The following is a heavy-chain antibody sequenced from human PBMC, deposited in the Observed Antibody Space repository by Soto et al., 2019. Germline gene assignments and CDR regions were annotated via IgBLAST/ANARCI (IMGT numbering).Heavy chain of an antibody. V-gene: IGHV4-34*01. CDR3: ARRYSGYDYDY. J-gene: IGHJ4*02. Sequence: QVQLQQWGAGLLKPSETLSLTCAVYGGSFSDYYWSWIRQPPGKGLEWIGEINHSGSTNYNPSLKSRVTISVDTSKNQLSLKLSSVTAADTAVYYCARRYSGYDYDYWGQGTLVTVSS. D-gene: IGHD5-12*01. CDR1: GGSFSDYY. CDR2: INHSGST.